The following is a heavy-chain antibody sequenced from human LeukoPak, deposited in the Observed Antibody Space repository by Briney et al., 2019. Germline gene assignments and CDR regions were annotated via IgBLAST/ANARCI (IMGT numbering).Heavy chain of an antibody. CDR1: GGSISSYY. J-gene: IGHJ4*02. CDR2: IYSSGST. CDR3: ARGSQRLANFDY. D-gene: IGHD6-19*01. V-gene: IGHV4-4*07. Sequence: SETLSLTCTVSGGSISSYYWSWIRQPAGKGLEWIGRIYSSGSTNYNPSFKSRVTMSVDTSKNQFSLKLSSVTAADTAVYYCARGSQRLANFDYWGQGTLVTVSS.